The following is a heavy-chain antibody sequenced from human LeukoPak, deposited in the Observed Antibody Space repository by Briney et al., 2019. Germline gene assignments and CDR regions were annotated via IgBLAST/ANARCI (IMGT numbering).Heavy chain of an antibody. J-gene: IGHJ3*02. CDR1: GFTFSSYS. CDR2: ISSSSSYI. V-gene: IGHV3-21*01. Sequence: KTGRSLRLSCAASGFTFSSYSMNWVRQAPGKGLEWVSSISSSSSYIYYADSVKGRFTISRDNAKNSLYLQMNSLRAEDTAVYYCARDRQWLVHSAFDIWGQGTMVTVSS. CDR3: ARDRQWLVHSAFDI. D-gene: IGHD6-19*01.